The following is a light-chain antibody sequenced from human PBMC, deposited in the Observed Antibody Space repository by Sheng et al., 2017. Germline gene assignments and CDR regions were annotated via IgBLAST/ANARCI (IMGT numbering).Light chain of an antibody. CDR3: QQANSFPIT. Sequence: DIHMTQSPSSLSASVGDRVTITCRASETIAGHLNWYQQKPGRAPKLLILAASSLQSGVPSRFSGSESGTDYTLTIRSLQPEDFATYYCQQANSFPITFGQGTRLEIK. V-gene: IGKV1-39*01. CDR1: ETIAGH. J-gene: IGKJ5*01. CDR2: AAS.